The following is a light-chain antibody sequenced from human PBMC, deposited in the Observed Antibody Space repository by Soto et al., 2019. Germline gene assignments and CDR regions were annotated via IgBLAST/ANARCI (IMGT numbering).Light chain of an antibody. CDR3: QQYYSYPHT. J-gene: IGKJ2*01. CDR2: AAS. CDR1: QGISSY. V-gene: IGKV1-8*01. Sequence: AIRMTQSPSSLSASTVDRVTITCRASQGISSYLAWYQQKPGKAPKLLIYAASTLQSGVPSRFSGSGSGTDFNLTVSCLQSEDFATYYCQQYYSYPHTVGQGTKLEIK.